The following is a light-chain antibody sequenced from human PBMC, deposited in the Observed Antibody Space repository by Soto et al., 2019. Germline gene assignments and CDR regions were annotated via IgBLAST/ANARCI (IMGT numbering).Light chain of an antibody. V-gene: IGLV2-14*01. Sequence: QSALTQPASVSGSPGQSITFSCTGTSSDVGGYNYVSWYQQHPGKAPKLMIYDVSNRPSGVSNRFSGSRSGNTASLIISGLQTEDEADYYCSSYTVSSTVIFGGGTKLTVL. CDR1: SSDVGGYNY. J-gene: IGLJ2*01. CDR3: SSYTVSSTVI. CDR2: DVS.